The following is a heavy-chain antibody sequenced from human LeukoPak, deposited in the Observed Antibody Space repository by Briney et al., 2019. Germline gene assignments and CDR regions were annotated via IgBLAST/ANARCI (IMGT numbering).Heavy chain of an antibody. D-gene: IGHD3-22*01. Sequence: SETLSLTCTVSGGSISSYYWNWIRQPPGKGLEWIGYIYYSGSTNYNPSLKSRVTISVDTSKNQFSLKLSSVTAADPAVYYCARGADSSGYYSIFYFDYWGQGTLVTVSS. CDR1: GGSISSYY. CDR3: ARGADSSGYYSIFYFDY. J-gene: IGHJ4*02. CDR2: IYYSGST. V-gene: IGHV4-59*01.